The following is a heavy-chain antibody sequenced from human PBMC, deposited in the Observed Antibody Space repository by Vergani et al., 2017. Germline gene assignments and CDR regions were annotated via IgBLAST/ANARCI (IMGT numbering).Heavy chain of an antibody. D-gene: IGHD3-22*01. CDR3: ARDVRSYYSSGYYLTYNGCDP. Sequence: QVQLQESGPGLVKPSETLSLTCTVSGGSIRSYYWSWIRPPPGKGLEWIGYIDYSGSTNYNPSLKSRVTISVDTYKNQFSLQLSSVTAADTAVYYCARDVRSYYSSGYYLTYNGCDPWGQGTLVTVSS. J-gene: IGHJ5*02. V-gene: IGHV4-59*01. CDR1: GGSIRSYY. CDR2: IDYSGST.